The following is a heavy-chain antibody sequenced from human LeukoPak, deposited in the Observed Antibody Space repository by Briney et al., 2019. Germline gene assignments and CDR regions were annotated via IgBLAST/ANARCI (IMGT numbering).Heavy chain of an antibody. V-gene: IGHV4-59*01. CDR2: IYYSGST. CDR1: GVSISSYY. J-gene: IGHJ3*02. CDR3: ARDRRTYYDYVWGSDKPDAFDI. D-gene: IGHD3-16*01. Sequence: PSETLSLTCTVSGVSISSYYWSWIRQPPGKGLEWIGYIYYSGSTNYNPSLKSRVTISVDTSKNQFSLKLSSVTAADTAVYYCARDRRTYYDYVWGSDKPDAFDIWGQGTMVTVSS.